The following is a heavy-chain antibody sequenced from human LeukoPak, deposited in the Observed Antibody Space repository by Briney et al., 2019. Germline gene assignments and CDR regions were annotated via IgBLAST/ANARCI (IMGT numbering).Heavy chain of an antibody. J-gene: IGHJ4*02. CDR1: GYTFTSYY. CDR2: IIPILGIA. D-gene: IGHD3-10*01. CDR3: ASGQFYYGSGSYFIH. V-gene: IGHV1-69*02. Sequence: SVKVSCKASGYTFTSYYMHWVRQAPGQGLEWMGRIIPILGIANYAQKFQGRVTITADKSTSTAYMELSSLRSEDTAVYYCASGQFYYGSGSYFIHWGQGTLVTVSS.